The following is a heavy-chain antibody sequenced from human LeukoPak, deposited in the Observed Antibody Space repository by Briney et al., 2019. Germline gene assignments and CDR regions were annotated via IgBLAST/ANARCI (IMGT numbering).Heavy chain of an antibody. J-gene: IGHJ4*02. CDR1: AFTSSNSA. V-gene: IGHV3-23*01. CDR3: ARDQNRYCGGGSCALDY. CDR2: ISVGSDVI. Sequence: GGSLRLSCAASAFTSSNSAMSWVRQAPGKGLEWVSAISVGSDVIYYADSVKGRFAISRDNSKNTLYLQMNSLRAEDTAVHYCARDQNRYCGGGSCALDYWGQGTLVTVSS. D-gene: IGHD2-15*01.